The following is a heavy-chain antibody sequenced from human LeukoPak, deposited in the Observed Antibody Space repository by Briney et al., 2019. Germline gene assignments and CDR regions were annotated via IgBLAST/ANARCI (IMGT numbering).Heavy chain of an antibody. CDR2: IYYSGST. Sequence: SETLSLTCTVSGGSISSSSYYWGWIRQPPGKGLEWIGSIYYSGSTYYNPSLKSRVTISLDTSKNHFSLNLRSMQASDTAVYYCARAFCVGECFVLHIFFDSWGQGTLVTVSS. D-gene: IGHD2-21*01. CDR3: ARAFCVGECFVLHIFFDS. J-gene: IGHJ4*02. V-gene: IGHV4-39*02. CDR1: GGSISSSSYY.